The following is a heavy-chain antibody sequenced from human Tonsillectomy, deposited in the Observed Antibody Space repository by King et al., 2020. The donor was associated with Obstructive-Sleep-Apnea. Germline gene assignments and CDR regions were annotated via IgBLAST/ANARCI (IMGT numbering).Heavy chain of an antibody. CDR2: ISFDGSGK. D-gene: IGHD3-3*01. CDR3: AKDGGPLEY. J-gene: IGHJ4*02. CDR1: GFTFSGSA. Sequence: VQLVESGGGVVQPGRSLRLSCAASGFTFSGSAMHWVRQAQGKGLEWGAVISFDGSGKNYGDSLKGRFTISRDNSKNTMYLQMNSLGPEDTAVYFCAKDGGPLEYWGQGTLVTVSS. V-gene: IGHV3-30-3*01.